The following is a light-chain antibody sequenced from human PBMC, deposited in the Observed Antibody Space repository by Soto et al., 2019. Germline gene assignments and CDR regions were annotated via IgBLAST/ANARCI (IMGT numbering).Light chain of an antibody. Sequence: QSVLTRPASLSGSPGQSINIPCTETSRDIGAYNYVSWYQQNPGKAPKLMIHDVTKRPSGVPDRFSGSKSGNTASLTISGLQAEDEADYYCCSYAGNYTYVFGTGTKVTVL. V-gene: IGLV2-11*01. J-gene: IGLJ1*01. CDR1: SRDIGAYNY. CDR3: CSYAGNYTYV. CDR2: DVT.